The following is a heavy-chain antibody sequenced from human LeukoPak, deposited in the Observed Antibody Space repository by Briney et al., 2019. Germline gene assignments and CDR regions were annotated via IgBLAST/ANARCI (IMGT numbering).Heavy chain of an antibody. Sequence: PSETLSLTCTVSGGSISSCNYYWGWIRQPPGKGLEWIGSIYYSGSTYYNPSLKSRVTISVDKSKNQFSLKLSSVTAADTAVYYRARRSSGWYYFDYWAREPSSQSPQ. V-gene: IGHV4-39*01. CDR2: IYYSGST. CDR3: ARRSSGWYYFDY. D-gene: IGHD6-19*01. J-gene: IGHJ4*02. CDR1: GGSISSCNYY.